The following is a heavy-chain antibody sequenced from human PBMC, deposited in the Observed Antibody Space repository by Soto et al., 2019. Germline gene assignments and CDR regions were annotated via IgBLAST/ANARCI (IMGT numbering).Heavy chain of an antibody. CDR2: ISAYTGNT. J-gene: IGHJ4*02. CDR1: GYTFTSYD. CDR3: AKSFFYDSSGYPTLFDY. D-gene: IGHD3-22*01. V-gene: IGHV1-18*04. Sequence: GASVKVSCKASGYTFTSYDINWVRQAPGQGLEWMGWISAYTGNTNYAQKLQGRVTMTTDTSTSTAYMELRSLRPDDTAVYYCAKSFFYDSSGYPTLFDYWGQGTLVTVSS.